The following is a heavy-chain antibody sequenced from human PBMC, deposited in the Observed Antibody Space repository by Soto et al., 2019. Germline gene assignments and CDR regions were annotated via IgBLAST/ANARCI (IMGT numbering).Heavy chain of an antibody. J-gene: IGHJ6*02. CDR2: ISAYNGNT. CDR3: AVGYCTNGVCSIRYGMDV. V-gene: IGHV1-18*01. CDR1: GYTFTSYG. Sequence: QVQLVQSGAEVKKPGASVKVSCKASGYTFTSYGISWVRQAPGQGLEWMGWISAYNGNTNYAQKLQGRVTMTTDTSTRTAYMELRSLRSDDTAVYYCAVGYCTNGVCSIRYGMDVWGQGTTVTVSS. D-gene: IGHD2-8*01.